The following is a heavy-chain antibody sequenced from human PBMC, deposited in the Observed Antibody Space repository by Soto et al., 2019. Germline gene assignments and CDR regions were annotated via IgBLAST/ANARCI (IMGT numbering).Heavy chain of an antibody. CDR2: IRWNGETP. Sequence: EVVLVESGGGLVQPGGSLRLSCVASGFNFDDFAMHWVRQAPGKGLQWVSGIRWNGETPAYGDSVKGRFIISRDNARKSLYLQMNSLRPEETAVYFCARVKTTIVYRDSSMDVWGKGTPVTVS. CDR3: ARVKTTIVYRDSSMDV. CDR1: GFNFDDFA. J-gene: IGHJ6*03. D-gene: IGHD1-1*01. V-gene: IGHV3-9*01.